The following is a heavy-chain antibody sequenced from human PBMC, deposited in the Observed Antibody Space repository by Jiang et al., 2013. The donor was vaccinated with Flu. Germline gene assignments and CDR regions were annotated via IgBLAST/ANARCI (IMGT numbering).Heavy chain of an antibody. CDR2: INAGNGNA. D-gene: IGHD6-19*01. CDR3: ARSAVAGSRWDY. Sequence: SGAEVKKPGASVKVSCKTSGYTFTSYTLHWVRQAPGQRLEWMGWINAGNGNAKYSQKFQGWVTMTRDTSISTAYMELSRLRSDDTAVYYCARSAVAGSRWDYWGQGTLVTVSS. J-gene: IGHJ4*02. V-gene: IGHV1-3*01. CDR1: GYTFTSYT.